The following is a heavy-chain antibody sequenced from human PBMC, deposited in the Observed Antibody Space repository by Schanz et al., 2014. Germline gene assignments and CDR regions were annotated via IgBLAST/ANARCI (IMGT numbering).Heavy chain of an antibody. Sequence: QVQLVESGGGVVQPGRSLRLSCAASGFTFSSYGMHWVRQAPGKGLEWVAAMSYDGSIKYYGESVKGRFTISRDNAKNSLYLQMNSLRAEDTAVYYCARVRRRIATPSTPAFRNDYYYAMDVWGQGTTVTVSS. D-gene: IGHD6-13*01. CDR2: MSYDGSIK. V-gene: IGHV3-33*01. CDR1: GFTFSSYG. J-gene: IGHJ6*02. CDR3: ARVRRRIATPSTPAFRNDYYYAMDV.